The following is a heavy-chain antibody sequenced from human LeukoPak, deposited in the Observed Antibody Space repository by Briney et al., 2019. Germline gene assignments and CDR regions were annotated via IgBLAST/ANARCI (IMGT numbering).Heavy chain of an antibody. CDR3: ARALNRVCDY. Sequence: GGSLRLSCAASGFTFSSYWMHWVRQAPGKGLVWVSRISTDGSSTNYADSVKGRFTISRDSAKNTLYLQMSSLRAEDTAVYYCARALNRVCDYWGQGTLVTVSS. V-gene: IGHV3-74*01. CDR1: GFTFSSYW. CDR2: ISTDGSST. D-gene: IGHD1-14*01. J-gene: IGHJ4*02.